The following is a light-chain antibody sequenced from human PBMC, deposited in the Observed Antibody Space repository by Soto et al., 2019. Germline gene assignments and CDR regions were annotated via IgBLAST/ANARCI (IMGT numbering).Light chain of an antibody. J-gene: IGLJ2*01. Sequence: QSVLTQPPSASGSPGQSVTISCTGTSSDVGRYNFVSWYQQHPGKAPKLIISEVTKRPSGVPDRFSGSKSGNTASLTVSGRQAEDEADYYCSSYAGNNKLIFGGGTKLTVL. CDR3: SSYAGNNKLI. CDR1: SSDVGRYNF. V-gene: IGLV2-8*01. CDR2: EVT.